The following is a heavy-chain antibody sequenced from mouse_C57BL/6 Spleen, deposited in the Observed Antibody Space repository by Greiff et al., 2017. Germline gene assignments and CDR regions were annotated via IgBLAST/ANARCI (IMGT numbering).Heavy chain of an antibody. D-gene: IGHD1-1*01. CDR2: SRNKANDYTT. CDR3: ARGITTVVAPYAMDY. Sequence: LVESGGGLVQSGRSLRLSCATSGFTFSDFYMEWVRQAPGKGLEWIAASRNKANDYTTEYSASVKGRFIVSRDTSQSILYLQMNALRAEDTAIYYCARGITTVVAPYAMDYWGQGTSVTVSS. CDR1: GFTFSDFY. J-gene: IGHJ4*01. V-gene: IGHV7-1*01.